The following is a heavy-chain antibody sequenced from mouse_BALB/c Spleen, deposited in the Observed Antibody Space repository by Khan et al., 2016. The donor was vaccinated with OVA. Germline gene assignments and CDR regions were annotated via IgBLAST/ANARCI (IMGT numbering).Heavy chain of an antibody. J-gene: IGHJ3*01. CDR2: INPSNGYT. CDR1: GYTFTSYT. V-gene: IGHV1-4*01. CDR3: VRDGAYHRNDGWFAY. D-gene: IGHD2-14*01. Sequence: QVQLQQSGAELARPGASVKMSCKASGYTFTSYTIHWIKKRPGQGLEWIGYINPSNGYTNYNQKFKDKATLTTDKSSTTVYLQLSSLKSDDSAVYNCVRDGAYHRNDGWFAYWGQGTLVTVSA.